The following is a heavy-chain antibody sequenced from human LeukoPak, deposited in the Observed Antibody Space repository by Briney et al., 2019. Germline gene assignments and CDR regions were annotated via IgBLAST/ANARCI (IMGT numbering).Heavy chain of an antibody. V-gene: IGHV3-11*06. D-gene: IGHD6-13*01. J-gene: IGHJ4*02. CDR3: ARDRSRYSSSWYLDY. CDR2: ISSSSDNT. Sequence: GGSLRLSCAASGFTFSDYFMAWIRQAPGKGLEWVSYISSSSDNTNYADSVKGRFTISRDNAKNSLYLQMNSLRAEDTAVYYCARDRSRYSSSWYLDYWGQRTPVTVSS. CDR1: GFTFSDYF.